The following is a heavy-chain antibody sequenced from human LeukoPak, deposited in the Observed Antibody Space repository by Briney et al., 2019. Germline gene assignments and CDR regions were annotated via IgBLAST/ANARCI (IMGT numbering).Heavy chain of an antibody. J-gene: IGHJ5*02. CDR3: AGHWGVLLWSDPELYWFDP. D-gene: IGHD3-10*01. CDR2: VYYSGSA. CDR1: GGSLNFYF. Sequence: SETLSLACTVSGGSLNFYFWSWIRQPPGKGLEWIGYVYYSGSADYNPSLQSRVTISVDTSKNQFSLKLSSVTAADTAVYYCAGHWGVLLWSDPELYWFDPWGQGTLVTVSS. V-gene: IGHV4-59*08.